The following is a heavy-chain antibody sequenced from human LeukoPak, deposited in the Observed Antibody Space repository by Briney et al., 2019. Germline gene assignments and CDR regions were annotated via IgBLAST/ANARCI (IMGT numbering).Heavy chain of an antibody. D-gene: IGHD3-22*01. CDR3: ANLMDSSGL. CDR2: ISWNRGSI. V-gene: IGHV3-9*01. CDR1: GFTFDDYA. Sequence: GGSLRLSCAASGFTFDDYAMHWVRQAPGKGLEWVSGISWNRGSIGYADSVKGRFTISRDNAKNSLYLQMNSLRAEDTALYYCANLMDSSGLWGQGTLVTVSS. J-gene: IGHJ4*02.